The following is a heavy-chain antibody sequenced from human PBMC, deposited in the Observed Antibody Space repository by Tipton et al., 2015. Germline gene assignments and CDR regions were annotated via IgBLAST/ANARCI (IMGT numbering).Heavy chain of an antibody. J-gene: IGHJ2*01. D-gene: IGHD1-26*01. CDR3: ARYSWGYWYFDL. Sequence: GLVKPSETLSLTCSLSGDFISTYHWTWIRQPPGKEMEWIGYIDYTGRTKYSPSLKSRVTISVDTPKNQFSLKLSSVTAADTAVYYCARYSWGYWYFDLWGRGTLVSVSS. CDR1: GDFISTYH. CDR2: IDYTGRT. V-gene: IGHV4-59*01.